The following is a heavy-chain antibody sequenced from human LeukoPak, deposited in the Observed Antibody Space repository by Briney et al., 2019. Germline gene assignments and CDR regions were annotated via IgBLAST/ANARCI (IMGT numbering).Heavy chain of an antibody. CDR1: GDSVSRSDSY. V-gene: IGHV4-39*01. D-gene: IGHD3-22*01. J-gene: IGHJ1*01. CDR2: IYYSGRT. CDR3: ARRRYYDGSGYLE. Sequence: KPSETLSLXCSVSGDSVSRSDSYWGWIRQPPGKGLEWIGTIYYSGRTYYSPSLKSRVTMSVDPSNNQFSLNLRSVTAADTAVYYCARRRYYDGSGYLEWGQGTLLSVSS.